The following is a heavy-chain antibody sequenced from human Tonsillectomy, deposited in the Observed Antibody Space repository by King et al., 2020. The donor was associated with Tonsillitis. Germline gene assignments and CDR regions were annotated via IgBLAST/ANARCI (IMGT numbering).Heavy chain of an antibody. CDR2: ISGYNGYT. D-gene: IGHD3-10*01. CDR1: GYTFTNYG. Sequence: EQLVQSGPEVQKPGASVKVSCKASGYTFTNYGINWVRQAPGQGLEWMGWISGYNGYTNYAQNLQGRVTMTTDTSTSTAYMDLRSLRSDDTAVYYCARDQGYYLSAFDSWGQGTMVTVSS. J-gene: IGHJ3*02. V-gene: IGHV1-18*01. CDR3: ARDQGYYLSAFDS.